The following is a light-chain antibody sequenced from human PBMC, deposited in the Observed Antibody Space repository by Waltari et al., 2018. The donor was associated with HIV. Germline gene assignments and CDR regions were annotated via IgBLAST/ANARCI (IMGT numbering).Light chain of an antibody. Sequence: CQGDSLRSYYASWYQQKPGQAPVLVIYGKNNRPSGIPDRFSGSSSGNTASLTITGAQAEDEADYYCNSRDSSGNHWVFGGGTKLTVL. J-gene: IGLJ3*02. CDR2: GKN. CDR3: NSRDSSGNHWV. CDR1: SLRSYY. V-gene: IGLV3-19*01.